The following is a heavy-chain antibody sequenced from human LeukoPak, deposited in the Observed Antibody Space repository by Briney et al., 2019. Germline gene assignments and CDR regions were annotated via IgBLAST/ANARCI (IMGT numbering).Heavy chain of an antibody. CDR2: ISGSGGST. CDR1: GFTFSSYA. Sequence: GGSLRLSCAASGFTFSSYAMSWVRQAPGKGLEWVSAISGSGGSTYYADSVKGRLTISRDNSKNTLYVQMNSLRAEDTAVYYCAKDYGSGSYKFDYWGQGTLVTVSS. D-gene: IGHD3-10*01. CDR3: AKDYGSGSYKFDY. J-gene: IGHJ4*02. V-gene: IGHV3-23*01.